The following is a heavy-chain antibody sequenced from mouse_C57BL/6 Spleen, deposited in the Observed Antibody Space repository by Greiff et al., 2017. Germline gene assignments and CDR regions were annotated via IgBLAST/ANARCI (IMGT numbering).Heavy chain of an antibody. J-gene: IGHJ2*01. CDR2: IDPSDSYT. D-gene: IGHD1-1*01. CDR1: GYTFTSYW. V-gene: IGHV1-50*01. Sequence: VQLQQPGAELVKPGASVKLSCKASGYTFTSYWMQWVKQRPGQGLEWIGEIDPSDSYTNYNQKFKGKATLTVDTSSSTAYMQLSSLTSEDSAVYYCAKLYGSVFDYWGQGTTLTVSS. CDR3: AKLYGSVFDY.